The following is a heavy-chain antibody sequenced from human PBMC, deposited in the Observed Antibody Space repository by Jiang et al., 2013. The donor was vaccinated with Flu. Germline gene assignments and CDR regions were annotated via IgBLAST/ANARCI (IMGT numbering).Heavy chain of an antibody. Sequence: GAEVKKPGASVKVSCKASGYTFTSYAMHWVRQAPGQRLEWMGWINAGNGNTKYSQKFQGRVTMTRDTSITTAYMDLSRLRADDTAVYYCARDRDHHGSGSLFDPWGQGTLVTVSS. CDR3: ARDRDHHGSGSLFDP. D-gene: IGHD3-10*01. CDR1: GYTFTSYA. V-gene: IGHV1-3*01. CDR2: INAGNGNT. J-gene: IGHJ5*02.